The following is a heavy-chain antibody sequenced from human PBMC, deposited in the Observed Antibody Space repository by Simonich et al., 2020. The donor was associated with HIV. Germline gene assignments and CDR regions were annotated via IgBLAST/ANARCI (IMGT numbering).Heavy chain of an antibody. CDR3: ARADSTSLWLRGAFDY. J-gene: IGHJ4*02. D-gene: IGHD3-10*01. V-gene: IGHV3-30*07. CDR1: GFTFSSYA. Sequence: QVQLVESGGGVVQPGRSLRLSCAASGFTFSSYALHWVRQAPGKGLGGVAGISYDGGNKFYTDSVKGRFTISRDNSKNALFLQMNSLRAEDTAVYYCARADSTSLWLRGAFDYWGQGTLVTVSS. CDR2: ISYDGGNK.